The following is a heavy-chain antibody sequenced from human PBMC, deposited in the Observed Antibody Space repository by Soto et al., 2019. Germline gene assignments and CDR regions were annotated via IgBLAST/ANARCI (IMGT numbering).Heavy chain of an antibody. CDR3: ARHFSVDYFDY. CDR2: INHSGVT. J-gene: IGHJ4*02. Sequence: PSETLSLTCAVYGGSFSGYYWSWIRQPPGKGLEWIGEINHSGVTNYKPSLKRRVTISVDTSKNQFSLQLKSVTAADTAVYYCARHFSVDYFDYWGQGALVTVSS. CDR1: GGSFSGYY. V-gene: IGHV4-34*01.